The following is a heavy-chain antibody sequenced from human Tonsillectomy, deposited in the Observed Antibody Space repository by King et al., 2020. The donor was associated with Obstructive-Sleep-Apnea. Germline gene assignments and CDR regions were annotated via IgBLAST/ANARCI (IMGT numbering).Heavy chain of an antibody. CDR2: IYHSGGT. D-gene: IGHD3-16*01. CDR3: AVSARGEQNFDY. Sequence: VQLQESGPGLVKPSETLSLTCTVSGYSISSGYYWGWIRQPPGKGLEWIGSIYHSGGTYYNPSLKSRVTISVDTSKNQFSLMLSSLTAAATAVYYCAVSARGEQNFDYWGQGTLVTVSS. V-gene: IGHV4-38-2*02. J-gene: IGHJ4*02. CDR1: GYSISSGYY.